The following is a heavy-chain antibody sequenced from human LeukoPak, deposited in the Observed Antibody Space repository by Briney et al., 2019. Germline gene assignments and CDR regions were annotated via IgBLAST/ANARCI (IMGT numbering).Heavy chain of an antibody. CDR1: GYTFTSYG. J-gene: IGHJ4*02. V-gene: IGHV1-18*01. D-gene: IGHD2-15*01. Sequence: RASVKVSCKASGYTFTSYGISWVRQAPGQRLEWIGWISAYNGNTNYAQKLQGRVTMTTDTSTSTAYMELRSLRSDDTAVYYCARVVVAATIRGDLDYWGQGNLVTVSS. CDR2: ISAYNGNT. CDR3: ARVVVAATIRGDLDY.